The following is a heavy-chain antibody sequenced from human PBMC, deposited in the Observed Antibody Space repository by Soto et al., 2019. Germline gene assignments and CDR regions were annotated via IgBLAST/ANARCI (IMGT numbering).Heavy chain of an antibody. D-gene: IGHD3-22*01. Sequence: SVKVSCKASGGTFSSYAISWVRQAPGQGLEWMGGIIPIFGTANYAQKFQGRVTITADESTSTAYMELSSLRSEDTAVYYCARDVYDSSGYYYDFDYWGQGTLVTVSS. CDR1: GGTFSSYA. CDR2: IIPIFGTA. V-gene: IGHV1-69*13. CDR3: ARDVYDSSGYYYDFDY. J-gene: IGHJ4*02.